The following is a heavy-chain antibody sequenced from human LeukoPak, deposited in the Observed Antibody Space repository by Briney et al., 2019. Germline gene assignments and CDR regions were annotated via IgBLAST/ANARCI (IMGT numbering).Heavy chain of an antibody. D-gene: IGHD6-19*01. CDR3: AREGPYSSGWYSPYYYYYGMDV. J-gene: IGHJ6*02. V-gene: IGHV3-30-3*01. CDR2: ISYDGSNK. CDR1: GFTFSSYA. Sequence: PGGSLRLSCAASGFTFSSYAMHWVRQAPGKGLECVAVISYDGSNKYYADSVKGRFTISRDNSKNTLYLQMNSLSAEDTAVYYCAREGPYSSGWYSPYYYYYGMDVWGQGTTVTVSS.